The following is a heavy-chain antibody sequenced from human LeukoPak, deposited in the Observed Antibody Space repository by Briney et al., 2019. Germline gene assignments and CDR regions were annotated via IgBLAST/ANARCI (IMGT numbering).Heavy chain of an antibody. CDR1: GYTFISYD. V-gene: IGHV1-18*01. CDR2: INPNSGGT. CDR3: ARSMIVVVSYYYYMDV. J-gene: IGHJ6*03. Sequence: ASVKVSCKASGYTFISYDISWVRQAPGQGLEWMGWINPNSGGTNYAQKLQGRVTMTTDTSTSTAYMELRSLRSDDTAVYYCARSMIVVVSYYYYMDVWGKGTTVTISS. D-gene: IGHD3-22*01.